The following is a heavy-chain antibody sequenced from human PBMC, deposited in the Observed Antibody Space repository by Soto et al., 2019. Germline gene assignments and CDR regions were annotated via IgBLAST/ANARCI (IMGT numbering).Heavy chain of an antibody. J-gene: IGHJ4*01. CDR3: ARDGWRYYDSSGYQLHDY. Sequence: AASVKVSCKASGYIFTDYYMHWVRQAPGQELGWMGRINPNSGGTNYAQKFQGRVTMTRDTSISTAYMELSRLRSDDTAVYYCARDGWRYYDSSGYQLHDYWGHGSLDPVSS. D-gene: IGHD3-22*01. V-gene: IGHV1-2*06. CDR2: INPNSGGT. CDR1: GYIFTDYY.